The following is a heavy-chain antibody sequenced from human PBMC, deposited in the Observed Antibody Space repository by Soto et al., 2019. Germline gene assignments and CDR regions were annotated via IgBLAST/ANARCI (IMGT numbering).Heavy chain of an antibody. CDR1: GGSVRSGSCY. D-gene: IGHD1-20*01. J-gene: IGHJ1*01. CDR3: AYSAGYDSFQH. V-gene: IGHV4-61*01. Sequence: QVQLQESGPGLVEPSETLSLTCTVSGGSVRSGSCYWNWIRQPPGKVLEWIGYIYYSGASEYNPSLKGRVTRAVATAKDRGSRKLSSVSPADTAVDFWAYSAGYDSFQHWGQGALVTVSS. CDR2: IYYSGAS.